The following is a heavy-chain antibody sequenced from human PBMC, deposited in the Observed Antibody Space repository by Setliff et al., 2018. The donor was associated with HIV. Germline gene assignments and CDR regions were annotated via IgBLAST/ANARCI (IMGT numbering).Heavy chain of an antibody. J-gene: IGHJ4*02. V-gene: IGHV4-59*11. Sequence: PSETLSLTCTVSGASITSHYWSWIRQSPGRELEWVGYIYSTGSTNYNPSLQSRVSISMDASKNKFSLKVTSVTSADTAVYYCAKGAGFYGDYTFDYWGQGTPVTVSS. CDR2: IYSTGST. CDR3: AKGAGFYGDYTFDY. D-gene: IGHD4-17*01. CDR1: GASITSHY.